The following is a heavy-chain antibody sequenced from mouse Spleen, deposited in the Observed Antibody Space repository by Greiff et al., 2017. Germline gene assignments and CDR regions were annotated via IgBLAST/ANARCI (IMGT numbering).Heavy chain of an antibody. CDR2: IWSGGST. CDR3: ARGNYGYDGPFAY. D-gene: IGHD2-2*01. CDR1: GFSLTSYG. V-gene: IGHV2-2*01. J-gene: IGHJ3*01. Sequence: VQLQQSGPGLVQPSQSLSITCTVSGFSLTSYGVHWVRQSPGKGLEWLGVIWSGGSTDYNAAFISRLSISKDNSKSQVFFKMNSLQADDTAIYYCARGNYGYDGPFAYWGQGTLVTVSA.